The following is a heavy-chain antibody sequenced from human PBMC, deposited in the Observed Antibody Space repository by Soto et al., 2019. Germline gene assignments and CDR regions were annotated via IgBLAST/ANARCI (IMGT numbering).Heavy chain of an antibody. V-gene: IGHV4-39*01. CDR3: ASLPNGRPGDL. D-gene: IGHD2-8*01. CDR2: VYSNGHT. CDR1: GDSISNKNYH. J-gene: IGHJ4*02. Sequence: NPSETLSLTCTVSGDSISNKNYHWGWTRQPPGKGLEWIGTVYSNGHTYHNPSLKSRLAMAVDTSKNQFSLSLVSVTAEDTDVYFCASLPNGRPGDLWGQATLVTVSS.